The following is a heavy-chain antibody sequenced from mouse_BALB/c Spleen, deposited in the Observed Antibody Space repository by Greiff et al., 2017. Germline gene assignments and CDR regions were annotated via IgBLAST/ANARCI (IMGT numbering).Heavy chain of an antibody. CDR2: ISSGGST. CDR3: ARGVITNYAMDY. V-gene: IGHV5-6-5*01. D-gene: IGHD2-4*01. J-gene: IGHJ3*01. CDR1: GFTFSSYA. Sequence: DVMLVESGGGLVKPGGSLKLSCAASGFTFSSYAMSWVRQTPEKRLEWVASISSGGSTYYPDSVKGRFTISRDNARNILYLQMSSLRSEDTAMYYCARGVITNYAMDYWGQGTLVTVSA.